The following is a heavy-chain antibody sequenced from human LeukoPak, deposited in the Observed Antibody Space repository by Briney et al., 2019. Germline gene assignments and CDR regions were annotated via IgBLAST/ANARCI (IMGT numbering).Heavy chain of an antibody. CDR3: AKDSREGIPRYYFDY. CDR1: GFTFSSYA. Sequence: GGSLRLSCAASGFTFSSYAMHWVRQAPGKGLEWVAVISYDGSNKYYADSVKGRFTISRDNSKNTLYLQMNSLRAEDTAVYYCAKDSREGIPRYYFDYWGQGTLVTVSS. D-gene: IGHD6-13*01. V-gene: IGHV3-30-3*01. CDR2: ISYDGSNK. J-gene: IGHJ4*02.